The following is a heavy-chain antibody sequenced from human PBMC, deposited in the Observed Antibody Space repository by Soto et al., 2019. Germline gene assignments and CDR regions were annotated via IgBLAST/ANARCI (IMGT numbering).Heavy chain of an antibody. V-gene: IGHV3-53*01. Sequence: GGSLRLSCAVSGFAISSYYMTWVRQAPGKGLEWVSVIYTAGGTYYADSVKGRFIISRDNSKNTLSLQMNSLRAGDTAVYYCARRGLLRSGPLDFWGQGALVTVS. J-gene: IGHJ4*02. CDR2: IYTAGGT. D-gene: IGHD3-10*01. CDR3: ARRGLLRSGPLDF. CDR1: GFAISSYY.